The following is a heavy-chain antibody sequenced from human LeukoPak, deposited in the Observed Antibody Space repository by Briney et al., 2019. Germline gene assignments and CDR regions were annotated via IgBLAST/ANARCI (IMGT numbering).Heavy chain of an antibody. CDR3: ARDIRGGGSRSRGTMDV. Sequence: PGGSLRLSCAASGFTFSSNGMHWVRQAPGKGLEWVALIWYDGSNKYYADSVKGRFTISRDNSKNTLYLQMNSLRAEDTAVYYCARDIRGGGSRSRGTMDVWGQGTTVTVSS. J-gene: IGHJ6*02. CDR1: GFTFSSNG. D-gene: IGHD2-15*01. V-gene: IGHV3-33*01. CDR2: IWYDGSNK.